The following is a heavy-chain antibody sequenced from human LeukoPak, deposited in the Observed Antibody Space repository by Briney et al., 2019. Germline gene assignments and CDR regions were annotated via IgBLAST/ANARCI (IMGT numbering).Heavy chain of an antibody. CDR2: ISYYGSNK. D-gene: IGHD2-15*01. CDR1: GFTFSSYG. J-gene: IGHJ4*02. V-gene: IGHV3-30*18. CDR3: AKDLTGFCSGGSCHGGVDC. Sequence: GGSLRLSCAASGFTFSSYGMHWVRHPPGKGLEWVAAISYYGSNKNYADSVKGRFTISRDNSKNTLYLQMNSLRAEDTAVYYCAKDLTGFCSGGSCHGGVDCWGQGTLVSVSS.